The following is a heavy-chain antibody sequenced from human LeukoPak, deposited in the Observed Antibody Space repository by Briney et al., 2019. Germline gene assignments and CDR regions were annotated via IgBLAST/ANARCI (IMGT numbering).Heavy chain of an antibody. V-gene: IGHV3-7*01. Sequence: PGGSLRLSCAVSGFTFSTYWMTWVRQAPGKGLEWVANIKPDGSEKFYVDSVKGRFTISRDNAKKSLYLEMNSLRAEDTAVYYCAREFSLYDYYDYGGNPNWFDPWGQGTLVTVSS. CDR3: AREFSLYDYYDYGGNPNWFDP. D-gene: IGHD4-23*01. J-gene: IGHJ5*02. CDR2: IKPDGSEK. CDR1: GFTFSTYW.